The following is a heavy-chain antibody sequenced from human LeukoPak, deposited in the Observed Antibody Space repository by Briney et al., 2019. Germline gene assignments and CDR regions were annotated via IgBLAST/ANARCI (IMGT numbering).Heavy chain of an antibody. J-gene: IGHJ4*02. CDR3: AREYVDTAMATSFDY. Sequence: GASVKVSCKASGGTFSSYAISWVRQAPGQGLEWMGGIIPIFGTANYAQKFQGRVSITADESTSTAYMELSGLRSEDTAVYYCAREYVDTAMATSFDYWGQGTLVTVSS. D-gene: IGHD5-18*01. CDR1: GGTFSSYA. CDR2: IIPIFGTA. V-gene: IGHV1-69*13.